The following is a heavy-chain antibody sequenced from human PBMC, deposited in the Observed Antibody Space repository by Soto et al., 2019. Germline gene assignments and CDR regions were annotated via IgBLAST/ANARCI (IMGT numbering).Heavy chain of an antibody. Sequence: QVQLQESGPGLVKPSQTLSLTCTVSGGSISSGDYYWSWIRQPPGKGLEWIGYIYYSGSTYYNPSLKSRVTISVDTSKNQFSLKLSSVTAADTAVYYCSRSGRERYISSPIGYWGQGTLVTVSS. V-gene: IGHV4-30-4*01. CDR3: SRSGRERYISSPIGY. J-gene: IGHJ4*02. CDR2: IYYSGST. CDR1: GGSISSGDYY. D-gene: IGHD6-6*01.